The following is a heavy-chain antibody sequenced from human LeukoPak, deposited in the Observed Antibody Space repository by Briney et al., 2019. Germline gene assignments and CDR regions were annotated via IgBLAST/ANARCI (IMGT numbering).Heavy chain of an antibody. D-gene: IGHD5-18*01. V-gene: IGHV1-2*02. CDR3: ARIGGRGYSYGTFDY. Sequence: ASVKVSCKASGYTFNDYYIHWVRQAPGQGLEWMGWINPKSGGTNYAQKFQGRVTMTRDTSISTVYMELSRLRSDDRAVYYCARIGGRGYSYGTFDYWGQETLVTVSS. CDR1: GYTFNDYY. CDR2: INPKSGGT. J-gene: IGHJ4*02.